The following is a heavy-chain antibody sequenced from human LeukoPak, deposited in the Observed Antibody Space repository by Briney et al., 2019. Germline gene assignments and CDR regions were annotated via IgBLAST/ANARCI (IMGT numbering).Heavy chain of an antibody. CDR3: ANSWYYLDSSGLPKSDAFDR. CDR1: GGSFSGYY. CDR2: INHSGST. V-gene: IGHV4-34*01. J-gene: IGHJ3*01. Sequence: SETLSLTCAVYGGSFSGYYWSWIRQPPGKGLEWIGGINHSGSTNYNPSLKSRVTISVDTSKNQFSLKLSSVTAADTAVYYCANSWYYLDSSGLPKSDAFDRWGQGTLVTVSS. D-gene: IGHD3-22*01.